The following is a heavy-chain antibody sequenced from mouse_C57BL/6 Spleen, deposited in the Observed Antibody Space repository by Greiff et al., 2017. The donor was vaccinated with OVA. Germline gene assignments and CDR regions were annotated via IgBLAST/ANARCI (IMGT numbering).Heavy chain of an antibody. Sequence: VQLQQSGPELVKPGASVKISCKASGSTFTDSYRNWLKQSQGKSLEWIGDINPNNGGTSYNQKFKGKATLTVDKSSSTAYMELRSLTSEDSAVYYCARCYYGSRYYYAMDYWGQGTSVTVSS. CDR2: INPNNGGT. CDR1: GSTFTDSY. D-gene: IGHD1-1*01. CDR3: ARCYYGSRYYYAMDY. J-gene: IGHJ4*01. V-gene: IGHV1-26*01.